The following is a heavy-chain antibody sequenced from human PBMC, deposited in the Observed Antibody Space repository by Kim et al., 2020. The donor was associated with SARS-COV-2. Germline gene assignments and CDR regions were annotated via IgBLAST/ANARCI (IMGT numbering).Heavy chain of an antibody. J-gene: IGHJ4*02. Sequence: TYNPSLKSRVTISVDTSKNQFSLKLSSVTAADTAVYYCARVGTVAYYFDYWGQGTLVTVSS. V-gene: IGHV4-59*01. CDR3: ARVGTVAYYFDY. D-gene: IGHD7-27*01.